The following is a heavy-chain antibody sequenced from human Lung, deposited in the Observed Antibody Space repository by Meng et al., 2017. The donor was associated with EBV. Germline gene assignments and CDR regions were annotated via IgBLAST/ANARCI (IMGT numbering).Heavy chain of an antibody. CDR1: GFTFSSYW. J-gene: IGHJ4*02. D-gene: IGHD7-27*01. V-gene: IGHV3-74*01. CDR3: AWGNLDS. CDR2: INGDGNTA. Sequence: GRLVGPGGGLVQPGGSLSLSCAASGFTFSSYWMHWVRQAPGKGLVWVSRINGDGNTATYADSVKGRFTISRDNTKNTLYLRLNNLRAEDTAVYYCAWGNLDSWGQGTLVTVSS.